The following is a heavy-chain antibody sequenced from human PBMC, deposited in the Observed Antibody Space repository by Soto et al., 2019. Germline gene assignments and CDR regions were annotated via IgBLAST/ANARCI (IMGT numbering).Heavy chain of an antibody. CDR1: GFTFSSYS. CDR2: ISSSSSTI. D-gene: IGHD6-19*01. Sequence: EVQLVESGGGLVQPGGSLRLSCAASGFTFSSYSMNWVRQAPGKGLEWVSYISSSSSTIYYADSVKGRFTISRDNAKNSLYLQMNSLRDEDTAVYYCARDLMGQWLARRGDYYYYYGMDVWGQGTTVTVSS. V-gene: IGHV3-48*02. CDR3: ARDLMGQWLARRGDYYYYYGMDV. J-gene: IGHJ6*02.